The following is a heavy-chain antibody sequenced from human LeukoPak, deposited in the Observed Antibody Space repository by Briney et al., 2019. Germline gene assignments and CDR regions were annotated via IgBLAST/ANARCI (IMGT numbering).Heavy chain of an antibody. CDR2: INPNSGGT. Sequence: GASVKVSCKASGYTFTGYYMHWVRQAPGQGLEWMGWINPNSGGTNYAQKFQGRVTMTRDTSISTAYMELSRLRSDDTAVYYCARDRHWNYVHFDYWGQGTLVTVSS. D-gene: IGHD1-7*01. J-gene: IGHJ4*02. CDR3: ARDRHWNYVHFDY. V-gene: IGHV1-2*02. CDR1: GYTFTGYY.